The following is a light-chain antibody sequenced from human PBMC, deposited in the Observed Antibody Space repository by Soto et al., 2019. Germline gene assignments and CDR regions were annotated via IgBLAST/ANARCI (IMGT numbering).Light chain of an antibody. V-gene: IGKV3-20*01. CDR1: QSVSSSSY. CDR2: GAS. J-gene: IGKJ4*01. Sequence: EIVLTQSPGTLSLSPGERATLSCRASQSVSSSSYLAWYQQKPGQAPRLLIYGASSRATGIPDRFSGSGSGTDFTLTISRLEPEDFAVYYCQQYGGSPPSTFGGGTKVEIK. CDR3: QQYGGSPPST.